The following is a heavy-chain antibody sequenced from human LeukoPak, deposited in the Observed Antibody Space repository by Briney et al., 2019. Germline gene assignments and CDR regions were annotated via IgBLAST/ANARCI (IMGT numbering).Heavy chain of an antibody. CDR1: GDSINTYY. V-gene: IGHV4-59*08. CDR3: ARLKDYDFWSTYYYGMDV. CDR2: IYYSGST. Sequence: SETLSLTCTVSGDSINTYYWSWIRQPPGKGLEWIGYIYYSGSTNYNPSLKSRVTISVDTSKNQFSLHLSSVTAADTAVYYCARLKDYDFWSTYYYGMDVWGQGTTVTVSS. D-gene: IGHD3-3*01. J-gene: IGHJ6*02.